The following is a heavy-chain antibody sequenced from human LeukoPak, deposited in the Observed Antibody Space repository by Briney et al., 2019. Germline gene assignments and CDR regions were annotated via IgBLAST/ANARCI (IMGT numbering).Heavy chain of an antibody. V-gene: IGHV3-43D*03. J-gene: IGHJ6*03. CDR2: ISWDGGST. CDR3: AKSPARDYYYYYMDV. D-gene: IGHD2-2*01. Sequence: GGSLRLSCAASGFTSDDYAMHWVRQAPGKGLEWVSLISWDGGSTYYADSVKGRFTISRDNSKNSLYLQMNSLRAEDTALYYRAKSPARDYYYYYMDVWGKGTTVTVSS. CDR1: GFTSDDYA.